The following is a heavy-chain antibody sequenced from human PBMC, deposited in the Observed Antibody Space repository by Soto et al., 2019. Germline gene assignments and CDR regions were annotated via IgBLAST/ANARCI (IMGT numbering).Heavy chain of an antibody. CDR1: GFTFSSYA. J-gene: IGHJ4*02. V-gene: IGHV3-30*04. CDR2: MSYDGTNK. CDR3: ARVSSSGWSLPFDS. D-gene: IGHD6-19*01. Sequence: QVQLVESGGGVVQPGRSLRLSCAASGFTFSSYAMHWVRQAPGKGLEWVAVMSYDGTNKYYADSVKGRFTISRDNSKNTLYLQMNSLRTDDTAVYSCARVSSSGWSLPFDSWGQGTLVLVSS.